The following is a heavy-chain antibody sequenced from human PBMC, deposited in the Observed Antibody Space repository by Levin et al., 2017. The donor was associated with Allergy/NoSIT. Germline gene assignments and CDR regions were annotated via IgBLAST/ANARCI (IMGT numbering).Heavy chain of an antibody. J-gene: IGHJ3*01. D-gene: IGHD3-10*01. CDR1: GDPITSPNYY. V-gene: IGHV4-39*01. CDR2: ISYNGIT. CDR3: ARRRIRRSGTDYNDAFHH. Sequence: SETLSLTCTVSGDPITSPNYYWGWIRQTPGQGLEWIGSISYNGITYYSPSLKSRITISQDTSTNQFSLRMTSVTAADTSVYFCARRRIRRSGTDYNDAFHHWGQGTLVTVSS.